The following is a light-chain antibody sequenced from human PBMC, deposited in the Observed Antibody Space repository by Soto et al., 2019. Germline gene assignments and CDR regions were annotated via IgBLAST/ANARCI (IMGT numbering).Light chain of an antibody. J-gene: IGKJ3*01. V-gene: IGKV1-27*01. CDR1: QDISDL. Sequence: DIQMTQSPSSLSASVGDRVTLTCRASQDISDLLAWYQQKPGRVTKILIYAASTLQSGVPSRFSGSGSGTIFTLTISSLQPEDFATYFCQKYDSAPDTFGPGTKVDIK. CDR2: AAS. CDR3: QKYDSAPDT.